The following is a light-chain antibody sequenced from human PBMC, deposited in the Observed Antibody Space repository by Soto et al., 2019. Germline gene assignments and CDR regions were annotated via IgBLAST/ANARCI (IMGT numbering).Light chain of an antibody. CDR3: KQYNNWPLT. J-gene: IGKJ4*01. CDR2: GAS. V-gene: IGKV3-15*01. Sequence: EIVMTQSPATLSVSPGERATLSCRASQSVSSDLAWYEQKPGQAHRLLIYGASTRATGIPARFSGSGSGTEFTLTIRILQSEDFAVYYCKQYNNWPLTVGGGTKVDIK. CDR1: QSVSSD.